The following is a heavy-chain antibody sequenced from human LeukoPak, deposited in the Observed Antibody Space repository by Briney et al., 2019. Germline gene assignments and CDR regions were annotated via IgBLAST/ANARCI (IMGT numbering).Heavy chain of an antibody. CDR1: GYTFTSYG. CDR3: ARDDYYDSSGYYPFDY. Sequence: ASVKVSCKASGYTFTSYGISWVRQAPGQGLEWMGWISAYNGNTNYAQKLQGRVTMTTDTSTSTAYMELSSLRSEDTAVYYCARDDYYDSSGYYPFDYWGQGTLVTVSS. V-gene: IGHV1-18*01. CDR2: ISAYNGNT. D-gene: IGHD3-22*01. J-gene: IGHJ4*02.